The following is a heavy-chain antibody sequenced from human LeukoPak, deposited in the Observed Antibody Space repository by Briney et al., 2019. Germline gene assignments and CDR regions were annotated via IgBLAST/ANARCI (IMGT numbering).Heavy chain of an antibody. D-gene: IGHD3-22*01. CDR3: ARPIYYYDSSGSSYYYGMDV. CDR1: GGSISSYY. CDR2: IYYSGST. V-gene: IGHV4-39*01. J-gene: IGHJ6*02. Sequence: SETLSLTCTVSGGSISSYYWGWIRQPPGKGLEWIGSIYYSGSTYYNPSLKSRVTISVDTSKNQFSLKLSSVTAADTAVYYCARPIYYYDSSGSSYYYGMDVWGQGTTVTVSS.